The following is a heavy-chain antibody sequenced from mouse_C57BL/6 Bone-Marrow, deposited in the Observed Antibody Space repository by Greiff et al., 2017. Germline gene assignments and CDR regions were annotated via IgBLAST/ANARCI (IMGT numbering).Heavy chain of an antibody. Sequence: VQLQQPGAELVRPGTSVKLSCKASGYTFTSYWMHWVKQRPGQGLEWIGVIDPSDSYTNYNQKFKGKATLTVDTSSSTAYMQLSSLTSEDSAVYDCAIDYDYGFDFDDGGQGTTPTVTA. CDR3: AIDYDYGFDFDD. CDR2: IDPSDSYT. CDR1: GYTFTSYW. J-gene: IGHJ2*01. V-gene: IGHV1-59*01. D-gene: IGHD2-4*01.